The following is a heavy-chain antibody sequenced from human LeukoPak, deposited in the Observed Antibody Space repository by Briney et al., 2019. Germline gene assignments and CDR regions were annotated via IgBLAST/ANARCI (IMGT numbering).Heavy chain of an antibody. CDR3: AREYNWNPGGFDY. CDR1: GFTFSSYA. D-gene: IGHD1-20*01. J-gene: IGHJ4*02. V-gene: IGHV3-30-3*01. Sequence: GGSLRLSCAASGFTFSSYAMHWVRQAPGKGLEWVAVISYDGSNKYYADSVKGRFTISRDNSKNTLYLQMNSLRAEDTAVYYCAREYNWNPGGFDYWGQGTLVTVSS. CDR2: ISYDGSNK.